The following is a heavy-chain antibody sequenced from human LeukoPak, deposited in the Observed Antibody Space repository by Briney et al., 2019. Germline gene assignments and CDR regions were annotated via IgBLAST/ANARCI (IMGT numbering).Heavy chain of an antibody. J-gene: IGHJ4*02. Sequence: SQTLSLTCAISGDSVSNNSAAWNWIRQSPSRGREWLGRTYYRSKWYNDCAVSVKSRITINPDTSKNQFSLQLNSVTPEDTAVYYCARGKPYSYGFDYWGQGTLVTVSS. V-gene: IGHV6-1*01. CDR1: GDSVSNNSAA. CDR3: ARGKPYSYGFDY. CDR2: TYYRSKWYN. D-gene: IGHD5-18*01.